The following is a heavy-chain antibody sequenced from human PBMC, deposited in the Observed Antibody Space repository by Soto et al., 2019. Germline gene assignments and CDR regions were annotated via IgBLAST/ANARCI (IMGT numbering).Heavy chain of an antibody. CDR1: GGSISSYY. Sequence: KASETLSLTCTVSGGSISSYYWSWIRQPPGKGLEWIGYIYYSGSTNYNPSLKSRVTISVDTSKNQFSLKLSSVTAADTAVYYCARASIAARLNLGWGVNWFDPWGKGTLVTVSS. V-gene: IGHV4-59*01. J-gene: IGHJ5*02. CDR3: ARASIAARLNLGWGVNWFDP. CDR2: IYYSGST. D-gene: IGHD6-6*01.